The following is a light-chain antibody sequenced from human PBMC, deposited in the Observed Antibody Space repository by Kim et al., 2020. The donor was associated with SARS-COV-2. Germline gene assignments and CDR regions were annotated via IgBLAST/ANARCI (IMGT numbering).Light chain of an antibody. CDR1: TSDLGARYS. V-gene: IGLV1-40*01. Sequence: TCADEGRTSDLGARYSSHWYQQHPGTAPRVVIFGHTKRPPGVPGRFSGSTADTSASPAIAGLQAEDEADYYCQSYDRSLGGHVLFGGGTKVTVL. CDR3: QSYDRSLGGHVL. J-gene: IGLJ2*01. CDR2: GHT.